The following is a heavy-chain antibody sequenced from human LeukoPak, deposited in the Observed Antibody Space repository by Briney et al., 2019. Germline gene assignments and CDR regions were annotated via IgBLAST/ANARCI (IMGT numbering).Heavy chain of an antibody. CDR1: GGSFSGCY. D-gene: IGHD2-2*01. Sequence: SETLSLTCAVYGGSFSGCYWSWIRQPPGKGLEWIGEINHSGSTNYNPSLKSRVTISVDTSKNQFSLKLSSVTAADTAVYYCARAGQGGYRLDYWGQGTLVTVSS. CDR3: ARAGQGGYRLDY. V-gene: IGHV4-34*01. J-gene: IGHJ4*02. CDR2: INHSGST.